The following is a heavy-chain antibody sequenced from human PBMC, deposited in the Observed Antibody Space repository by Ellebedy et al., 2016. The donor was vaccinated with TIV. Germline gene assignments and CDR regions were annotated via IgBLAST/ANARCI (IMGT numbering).Heavy chain of an antibody. Sequence: AASVKVSCKTSGYTFINYGISWVRQAPGQEFEWMGWINPNNGGTNYAQKFQDRVTMTRDTTISTVYMDLSRLTSDDTAVYYCTRGPSGGYFDYWGQGTLVPVSS. V-gene: IGHV1-2*02. J-gene: IGHJ4*02. D-gene: IGHD3-10*01. CDR1: GYTFINYG. CDR2: INPNNGGT. CDR3: TRGPSGGYFDY.